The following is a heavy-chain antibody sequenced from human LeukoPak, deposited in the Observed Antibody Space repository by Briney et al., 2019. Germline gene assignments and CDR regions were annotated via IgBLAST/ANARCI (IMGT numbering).Heavy chain of an antibody. Sequence: ASVKVSCKASGYTFTSYGISWVRQAPGQGLEWMGWISAYNGNTNYAQKLQGRVTMTEDTSTDTAYMELSSLRSEDTAVYYCATPPRDYSSGWRNWGQGTLVTVSS. D-gene: IGHD6-19*01. CDR1: GYTFTSYG. CDR3: ATPPRDYSSGWRN. J-gene: IGHJ4*02. CDR2: ISAYNGNT. V-gene: IGHV1-18*01.